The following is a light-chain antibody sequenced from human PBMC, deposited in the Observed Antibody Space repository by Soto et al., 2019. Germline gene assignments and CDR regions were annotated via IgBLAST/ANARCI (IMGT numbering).Light chain of an antibody. CDR2: AAS. J-gene: IGKJ5*01. CDR1: QPIGHY. Sequence: DVQMTQSPSSLSASVGDRVTIACRASQPIGHYLNWYQQKPGEAPKVLIFAASSLRSGVPSRFRGSGYGTDFTLTINNLHPEDSATYYCQQPHAVPPAFGQGKRL. V-gene: IGKV1-39*01. CDR3: QQPHAVPPA.